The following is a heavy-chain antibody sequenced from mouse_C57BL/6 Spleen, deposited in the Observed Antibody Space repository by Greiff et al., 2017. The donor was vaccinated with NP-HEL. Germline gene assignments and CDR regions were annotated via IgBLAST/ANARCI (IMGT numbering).Heavy chain of an antibody. CDR3: ARGDWGNAMDY. CDR1: GYSFTGYY. D-gene: IGHD4-1*01. CDR2: INPSTGGT. J-gene: IGHJ4*01. Sequence: EVKLQESGPELVKPGASVKISCKASGYSFTGYYMNWVKQSPEKSLEWIGEINPSTGGTTYNQKFKAKATLTVDKSSSTAYMQLKSLTSEDSAVYYCARGDWGNAMDYWGQGTSVTVSS. V-gene: IGHV1-42*01.